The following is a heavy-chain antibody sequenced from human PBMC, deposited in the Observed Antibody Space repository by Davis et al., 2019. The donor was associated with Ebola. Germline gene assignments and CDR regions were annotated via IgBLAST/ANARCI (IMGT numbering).Heavy chain of an antibody. CDR2: IIPIFGTA. CDR1: GGTFSSYA. CDR3: ARETYYYDSSGYSHHYFDY. V-gene: IGHV1-69*06. Sequence: SVKVSCKASGGTFSSYAISWVRQAPGQGLEWMGGIIPIFGTANYAQKFQSRVTITADKSTSTAYMELSSLRSEDTAVYYCARETYYYDSSGYSHHYFDYWGQGTLVTVSS. D-gene: IGHD3-22*01. J-gene: IGHJ4*02.